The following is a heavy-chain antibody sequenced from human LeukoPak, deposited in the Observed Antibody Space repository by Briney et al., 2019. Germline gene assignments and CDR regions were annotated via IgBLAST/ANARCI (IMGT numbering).Heavy chain of an antibody. V-gene: IGHV1-2*02. D-gene: IGHD2-15*01. Sequence: ASVKVSCKASGYTFTGYYMHWVRQAPGQGLEWMGWINPNSGGTNYAQKFQGRVTMTRDTSISTAYMELSSLRSEDTAVYYCATLCSGGSCFDRYYYYYMDVWGKGTTVTVSS. CDR2: INPNSGGT. CDR1: GYTFTGYY. CDR3: ATLCSGGSCFDRYYYYYMDV. J-gene: IGHJ6*03.